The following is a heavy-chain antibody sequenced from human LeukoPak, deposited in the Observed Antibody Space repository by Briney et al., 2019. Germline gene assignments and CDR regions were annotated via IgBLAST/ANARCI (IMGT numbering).Heavy chain of an antibody. V-gene: IGHV3-30*03. J-gene: IGHJ2*01. D-gene: IGHD3-3*01. CDR2: ISYDGSNK. Sequence: GRSLRLSCAASGFTFSSYGMHWVRQAPGKGLEWVAVISYDGSNKYYADSVKGRFTISRDNSKNTLYLQMGSLRAEDMAVYYCARDSSNDFWSGWWGANWYFDLWGRGTLVTVSS. CDR1: GFTFSSYG. CDR3: ARDSSNDFWSGWWGANWYFDL.